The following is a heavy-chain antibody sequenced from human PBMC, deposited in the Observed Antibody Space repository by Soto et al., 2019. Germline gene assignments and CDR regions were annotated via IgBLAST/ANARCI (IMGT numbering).Heavy chain of an antibody. CDR3: ARIRVVVVPAAMYGYPRSYNWFDP. Sequence: GSGPTLVNPTETLTLTCTVSGFSLSNARMGVSWIRQPPGKALEWLAHIFSNDEKSYSTSLKSRLTISKDTSKSQVVLTMTNMDPVDTATYYCARIRVVVVPAAMYGYPRSYNWFDPWGQGTLVTVSS. V-gene: IGHV2-26*01. CDR1: GFSLSNARMG. CDR2: IFSNDEK. D-gene: IGHD2-2*01. J-gene: IGHJ5*02.